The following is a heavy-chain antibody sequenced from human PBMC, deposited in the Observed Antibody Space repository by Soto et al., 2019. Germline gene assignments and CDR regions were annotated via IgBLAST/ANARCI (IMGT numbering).Heavy chain of an antibody. CDR1: GGSISSSSYY. J-gene: IGHJ4*02. D-gene: IGHD2-2*01. CDR2: IYYSGST. V-gene: IGHV4-39*01. Sequence: SETLSLTCTVSGGSISSSSYYWGWIRQPPGKGLEWIGSIYYSGSTYYNPSLKSRVTISVDTSKNQFSLKLSSVTAADTAVYYCARLARDIVVVPAALSTRPTTFDYWGQGTLVTVSS. CDR3: ARLARDIVVVPAALSTRPTTFDY.